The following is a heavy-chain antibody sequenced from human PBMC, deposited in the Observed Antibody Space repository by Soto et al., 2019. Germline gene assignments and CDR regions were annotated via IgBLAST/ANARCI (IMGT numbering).Heavy chain of an antibody. Sequence: SETLSLTCTVSGGSISSRSYYWGWIRQPPGKGLEWIGSIYYSGSTYYNPSLKSRVTISVDTSKNQFSLKLSSVTAADTAVYYCARSLAAAYLVYYYYGMDVRGQGTTVTVSS. CDR1: GGSISSRSYY. D-gene: IGHD6-13*01. CDR3: ARSLAAAYLVYYYYGMDV. J-gene: IGHJ6*02. V-gene: IGHV4-39*01. CDR2: IYYSGST.